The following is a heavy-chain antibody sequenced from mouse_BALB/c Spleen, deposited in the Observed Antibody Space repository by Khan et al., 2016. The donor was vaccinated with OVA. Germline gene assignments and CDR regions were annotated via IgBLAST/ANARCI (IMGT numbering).Heavy chain of an antibody. CDR1: GYIFTSYW. V-gene: IGHV1-76*01. J-gene: IGHJ2*01. Sequence: VELVESGGELVRPGASVNLSCKTSGYIFTSYWIHWVRQRSGQGLEWIARIYPGTDNTYYNEKLKDKATLTADKSSSTAYMQLSSLKSEDSAVYFCGRGEALYYFDYWGQGTTLTVSA. D-gene: IGHD3-2*02. CDR3: GRGEALYYFDY. CDR2: IYPGTDNT.